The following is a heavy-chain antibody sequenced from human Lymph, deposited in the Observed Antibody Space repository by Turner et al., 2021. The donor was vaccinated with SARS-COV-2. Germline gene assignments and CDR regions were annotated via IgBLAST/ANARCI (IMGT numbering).Heavy chain of an antibody. J-gene: IGHJ4*02. CDR3: AKEGLSGRRLQFVPYFAY. CDR2: ISGDGGST. CDR1: GFTFDAYA. V-gene: IGHV3-43*02. D-gene: IGHD5-12*01. Sequence: EVQLVVSGGGVVQPGGSLRLSCAACGFTFDAYAMHWVRQAPGKGLEWVSLISGDGGSTYYADSVKGQFTISRDDSKNSLYLQINSLRTEDTALYYCAKEGLSGRRLQFVPYFAYWGQGTLVSVSS.